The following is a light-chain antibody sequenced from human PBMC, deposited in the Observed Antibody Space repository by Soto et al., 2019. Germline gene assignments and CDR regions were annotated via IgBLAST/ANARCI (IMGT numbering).Light chain of an antibody. Sequence: DIRMTQSPSTLSATEGDRVTITCRASQSISSWLAWYQQKPGKAPKLLIYDASSLESGVPSRFSGSGSGTEFTLTISRLEPEDFAVYYCQQYVSAPITFGQGTRLEIK. CDR2: DAS. CDR3: QQYVSAPIT. CDR1: QSISSW. V-gene: IGKV1-5*01. J-gene: IGKJ5*01.